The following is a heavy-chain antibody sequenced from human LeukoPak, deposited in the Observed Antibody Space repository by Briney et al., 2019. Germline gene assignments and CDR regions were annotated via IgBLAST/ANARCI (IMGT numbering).Heavy chain of an antibody. V-gene: IGHV4-39*07. CDR3: XXXXXXDGYXXGXXFDY. CDR2: XXYSGST. D-gene: IGHD5-24*01. Sequence: SETLSLTCTVSGGSISSSSYYWGWIRQPPGKGLEWIGXXXYSGSTYYNPSXKSRVTISVDTSKNQFSLKLSSATAADTAVYYXXXXXXXDGYXXGXXFDYWGQGTLVTVSS. J-gene: IGHJ4*02. CDR1: GGSISSSSYY.